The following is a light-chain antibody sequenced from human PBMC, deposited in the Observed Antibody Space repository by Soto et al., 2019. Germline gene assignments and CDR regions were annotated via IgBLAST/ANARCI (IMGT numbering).Light chain of an antibody. J-gene: IGLJ3*02. CDR2: EVN. Sequence: QSALTQPPSASGSPGQSVTISCTGTSSDVGAYNYVSWYQQHAGKAPKLVIYEVNKRPSGVPDRFSGSKSSNTASLTVSGLQAADEAHYHCSSFASSNTWVFGGGTKLTVL. V-gene: IGLV2-8*01. CDR1: SSDVGAYNY. CDR3: SSFASSNTWV.